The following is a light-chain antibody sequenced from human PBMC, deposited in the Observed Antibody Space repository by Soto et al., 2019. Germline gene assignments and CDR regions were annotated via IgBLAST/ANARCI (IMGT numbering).Light chain of an antibody. J-gene: IGKJ5*01. CDR2: SAF. Sequence: DIEMTQSPCCLSASIGDRVTITCRASQNIGSFLNWYQQKPGEAPRLLVYSAFRIQSGVPSRFNASGSGTDFTLSISSLQPEDFSTYYCQQGSTTPITFGLGTRLEIK. CDR1: QNIGSF. V-gene: IGKV1-39*01. CDR3: QQGSTTPIT.